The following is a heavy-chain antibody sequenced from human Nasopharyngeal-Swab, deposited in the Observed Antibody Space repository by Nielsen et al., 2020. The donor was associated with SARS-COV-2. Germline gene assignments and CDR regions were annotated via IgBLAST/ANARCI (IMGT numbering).Heavy chain of an antibody. Sequence: GGSLRLSCAASGFTFSGYAVHWVRQAPGTGLEWVAVISYDGYTKFYADPVKGRFTIPRDEPKDTVYLEMNSLRVDDTAIYYCAREGSERGGAFDIWGQGTMVAVSS. CDR3: AREGSERGGAFDI. CDR1: GFTFSGYA. CDR2: ISYDGYTK. J-gene: IGHJ3*02. D-gene: IGHD1-1*01. V-gene: IGHV3-30-3*01.